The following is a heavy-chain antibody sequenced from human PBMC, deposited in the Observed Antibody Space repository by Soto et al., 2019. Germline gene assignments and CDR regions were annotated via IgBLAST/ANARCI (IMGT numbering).Heavy chain of an antibody. CDR2: INSDGSSI. CDR3: VRTSLVVAAATREAY. CDR1: GFTFSSYW. V-gene: IGHV3-74*01. Sequence: EVQLVESGGGLVQPGGSLRLSCAASGFTFSSYWMHWVRQAPGKGLVWVSGINSDGSSISYADSVKGPFTISTDNAKNTLHLQMNSLRPENTAVYYSVRTSLVVAAATREAYWGQGTLFTVSS. J-gene: IGHJ4*02. D-gene: IGHD2-15*01.